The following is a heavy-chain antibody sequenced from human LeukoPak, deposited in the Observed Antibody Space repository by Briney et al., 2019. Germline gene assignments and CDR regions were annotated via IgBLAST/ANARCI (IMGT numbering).Heavy chain of an antibody. D-gene: IGHD2-15*01. V-gene: IGHV3-30*04. CDR1: GFTFSSYA. CDR3: AKDPHVVVAANFEWADY. J-gene: IGHJ4*02. CDR2: ISYDGSNK. Sequence: GGSLRLSCAASGFTFSSYAMHWVRQAPGKGLEWVAVISYDGSNKYYADSVKGRFTISRDNSKNTLYLQMNSLRAEDTAVYYCAKDPHVVVAANFEWADYWGQGTLVTVS.